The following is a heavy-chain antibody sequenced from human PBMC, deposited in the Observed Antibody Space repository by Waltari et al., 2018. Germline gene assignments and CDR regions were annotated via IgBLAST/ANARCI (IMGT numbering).Heavy chain of an antibody. Sequence: QVQLQESGPGLVKPSETLSLTCTVSGGSISSHYWSWIRQPPGKGLEWIGYIYYSGSTNYNPSLKSRVTISVDTSKNQFSRKLSSVTAADTAVYYCASGAYYYDSSGYVDYYYYGMDVWGQGTTVTVSS. CDR2: IYYSGST. V-gene: IGHV4-59*11. CDR1: GGSISSHY. J-gene: IGHJ6*02. CDR3: ASGAYYYDSSGYVDYYYYGMDV. D-gene: IGHD3-22*01.